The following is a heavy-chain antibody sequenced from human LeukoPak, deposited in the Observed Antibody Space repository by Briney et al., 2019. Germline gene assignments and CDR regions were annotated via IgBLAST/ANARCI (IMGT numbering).Heavy chain of an antibody. J-gene: IGHJ6*02. D-gene: IGHD3-10*01. Sequence: PGRSLRLSCAASGFTFSSYGMHWVRQAPGKGLEWVAVIWYDGSNKYYADSVKGRFTISRDNSKNTLYLQMNSLRTEDTAVYYCARGALWLGDNYNYFMDAWAKGPRSPSP. CDR2: IWYDGSNK. CDR1: GFTFSSYG. V-gene: IGHV3-33*01. CDR3: ARGALWLGDNYNYFMDA.